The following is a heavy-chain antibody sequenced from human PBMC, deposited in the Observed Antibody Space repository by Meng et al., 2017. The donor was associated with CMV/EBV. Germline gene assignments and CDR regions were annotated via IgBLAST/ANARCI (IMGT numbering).Heavy chain of an antibody. CDR1: GFTFSSYS. D-gene: IGHD6-13*01. CDR2: ISSSSSYI. V-gene: IGHV3-21*01. Sequence: EVQLVESGGGLVKPGGSLRLSCAASGFTFSSYSMNWVRQAPGEGLEWVSSISSSSSYIYYADSVKGRFTISRDNAKNSLYLQMNSLRAEDTAVYYCARGEQLAEYFQHWGQGTLVTVSS. CDR3: ARGEQLAEYFQH. J-gene: IGHJ1*01.